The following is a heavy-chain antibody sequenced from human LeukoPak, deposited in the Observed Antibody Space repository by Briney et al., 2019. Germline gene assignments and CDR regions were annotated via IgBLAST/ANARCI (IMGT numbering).Heavy chain of an antibody. V-gene: IGHV4-4*07. CDR2: IYSTGST. D-gene: IGHD6-13*01. J-gene: IGHJ3*02. CDR1: GGSINFYY. CDR3: ARFGSSTWYKGAFDI. Sequence: SETLSLTCTVSGGSINFYYWSWIRQPAGKGLEWIGRIYSTGSTNYSPSLKSRVTMSVDKSKNQFSLNLSSVAAADTAVYYCARFGSSTWYKGAFDIWGQGTMVTVAS.